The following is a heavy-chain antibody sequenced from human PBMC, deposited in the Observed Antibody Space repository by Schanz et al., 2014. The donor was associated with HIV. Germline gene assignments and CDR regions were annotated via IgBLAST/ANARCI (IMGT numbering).Heavy chain of an antibody. CDR2: IIPIFGTA. J-gene: IGHJ6*02. Sequence: QVQLVQSGAEVKKPGSSVKVSCKASEGTLSSNAISWVRQAPGQGLEWMGGIIPIFGTATYAQKFQGRVTVTADESTSTAYMELSSLRFEDTAVYYCARDKTVATWAYYYGMDVWGQGTTVTVS. V-gene: IGHV1-69*01. CDR3: ARDKTVATWAYYYGMDV. CDR1: EGTLSSNA. D-gene: IGHD4-4*01.